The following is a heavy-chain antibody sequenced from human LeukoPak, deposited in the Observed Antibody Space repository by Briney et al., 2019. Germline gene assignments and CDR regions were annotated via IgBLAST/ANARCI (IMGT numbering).Heavy chain of an antibody. Sequence: SETLSLTCAVYGGSFSGYYWSWIRQPPGKGLEWIGENNHSGSTNYNPSLKSRVTISVDTSKNQFSLKLSSVTAADTAVYYCARALRTGYSSSYKARNYFDYWGQGTLVTVSS. CDR1: GGSFSGYY. D-gene: IGHD6-13*01. CDR3: ARALRTGYSSSYKARNYFDY. J-gene: IGHJ4*02. V-gene: IGHV4-34*01. CDR2: NNHSGST.